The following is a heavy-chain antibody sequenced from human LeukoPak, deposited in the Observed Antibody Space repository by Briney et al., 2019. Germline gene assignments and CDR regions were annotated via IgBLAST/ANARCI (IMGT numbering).Heavy chain of an antibody. D-gene: IGHD3-16*01. CDR2: ISGRGGST. Sequence: GGSLRLSCAASGYTFSSYAMSWVRQAPGKGREWVSAISGRGGSTYYADSVKGRFTSSRDNSKNTLYLQMNSLRAEDTAVYYCAKDAINVAALGELIIFLVSYFDYWGQGTLVTVSS. J-gene: IGHJ4*02. CDR1: GYTFSSYA. V-gene: IGHV3-23*01. CDR3: AKDAINVAALGELIIFLVSYFDY.